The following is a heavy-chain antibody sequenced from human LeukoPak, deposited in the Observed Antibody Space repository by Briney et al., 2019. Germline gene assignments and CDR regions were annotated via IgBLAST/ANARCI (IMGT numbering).Heavy chain of an antibody. CDR2: FDPEDGET. V-gene: IGHV1-24*01. J-gene: IGHJ4*02. Sequence: ASVKVSCKVSGYTLTGLSMHWVRQAPGKGLEWMGGFDPEDGETIYAQKFQGRVTMTEDTSTDTAYMELSSLRSEDTAVYYCATQHPDYYDSSGYSHWGQGTLVTVSS. CDR3: ATQHPDYYDSSGYSH. D-gene: IGHD3-22*01. CDR1: GYTLTGLS.